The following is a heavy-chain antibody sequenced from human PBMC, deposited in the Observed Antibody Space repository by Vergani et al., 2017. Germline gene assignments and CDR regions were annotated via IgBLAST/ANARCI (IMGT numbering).Heavy chain of an antibody. V-gene: IGHV3-9*02. CDR2: ISWNSNSI. Sequence: EVQLEESGGGLVLPGRSLRLSCVASGFTSAGYAMHWVRQAPGKGLEWVSGISWNSNSIGYADSVKGRFTISRDNAKNSLYLQMNSLRAEDTALYYCGKELGPASGGGWFDPWGQGTLVTVSS. D-gene: IGHD3-10*01. CDR1: GFTSAGYA. CDR3: GKELGPASGGGWFDP. J-gene: IGHJ5*02.